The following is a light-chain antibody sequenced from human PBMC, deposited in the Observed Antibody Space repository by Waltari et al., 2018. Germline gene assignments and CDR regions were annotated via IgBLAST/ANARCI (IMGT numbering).Light chain of an antibody. CDR1: SSDVGGFNY. CDR3: SSYIRISASWV. J-gene: IGLJ3*02. Sequence: QSALTQPVSVSGSPGQSITLSCTGTSSDVGGFNYFSWYQHHPGKAPKLMIYDVTKRPSGVSNRFSGSGSGNTASLTISGLQSEDEAYYYCSSYIRISASWVFGGGTKLTVL. V-gene: IGLV2-14*03. CDR2: DVT.